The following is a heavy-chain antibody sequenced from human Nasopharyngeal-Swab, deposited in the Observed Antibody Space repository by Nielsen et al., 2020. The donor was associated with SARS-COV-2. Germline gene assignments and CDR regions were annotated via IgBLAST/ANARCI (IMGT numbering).Heavy chain of an antibody. D-gene: IGHD2-2*01. V-gene: IGHV4-34*01. CDR3: ARGRVVPAAPFDY. J-gene: IGHJ4*02. CDR1: GGSFSGYY. Sequence: GSLRLSCAVYGGSFSGYYWSWIRQPPGKGLEWIGEINHSGSTNYNPPLKSRVTISVDTSRNQFSLKLSSVTAADTAVYYCARGRVVPAAPFDYWGQGTLVTVSS. CDR2: INHSGST.